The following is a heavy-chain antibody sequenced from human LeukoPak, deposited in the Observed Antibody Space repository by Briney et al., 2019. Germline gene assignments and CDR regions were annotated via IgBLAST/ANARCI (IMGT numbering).Heavy chain of an antibody. CDR1: GGSISSGSYD. Sequence: SETLSLTCTVSGGSISSGSYDWYWIRQPAGKGLEWIGHLYTSGRMSYNPSLKSRVTISVDTSKNQFSLKLTSVTAADTAVYYCARETYCAADCYSGFDFWGQGTLVTVSS. J-gene: IGHJ4*02. CDR3: ARETYCAADCYSGFDF. CDR2: LYTSGRM. V-gene: IGHV4-61*09. D-gene: IGHD2-21*02.